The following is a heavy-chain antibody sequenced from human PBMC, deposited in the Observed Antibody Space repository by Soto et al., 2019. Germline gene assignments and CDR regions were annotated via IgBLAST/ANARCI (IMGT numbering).Heavy chain of an antibody. J-gene: IGHJ4*02. CDR3: ARAQDSGSYRDFDY. CDR2: IIPIFGTA. V-gene: IGHV1-69*13. D-gene: IGHD1-26*01. Sequence: GASVKVSCKASGGTFSSYAISWVRQAPGQGLEWMGGIIPIFGTANYAQKFQGRVTITADESTSTAYMELSSLRSEDTAVYYCARAQDSGSYRDFDYWGQGTLVTVAS. CDR1: GGTFSSYA.